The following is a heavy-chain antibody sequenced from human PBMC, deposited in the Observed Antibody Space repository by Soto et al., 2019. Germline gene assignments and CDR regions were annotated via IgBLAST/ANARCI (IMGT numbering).Heavy chain of an antibody. CDR1: DGSISSGGYS. D-gene: IGHD5-18*01. J-gene: IGHJ4*02. Sequence: SEILSLTCAVPDGSISSGGYSWTWIRQPPGKGLEWIGYIYHSGSTYYNPSLRSPVTISVDRSNNQFSLKLSSVTAADTAVYYCAGVGYSYGVDYWGQGTLVAVSS. CDR3: AGVGYSYGVDY. V-gene: IGHV4-30-2*01. CDR2: IYHSGST.